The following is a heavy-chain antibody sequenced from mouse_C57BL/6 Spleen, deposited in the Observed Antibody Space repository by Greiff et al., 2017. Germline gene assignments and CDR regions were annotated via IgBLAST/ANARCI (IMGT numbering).Heavy chain of an antibody. V-gene: IGHV1-9*01. CDR1: GYTFTGYW. Sequence: QVQLQQSGAELMKPGASVKLSCKATGYTFTGYWIAWVKQRPGHGLEWIGEILPGTGSTNYNEKFKGKATFTADTSCNTDCMQLSSLTTEDSAIYYCARRITTRGSWFAYWGRGTLVTVTA. CDR3: ARRITTRGSWFAY. J-gene: IGHJ3*01. CDR2: ILPGTGST. D-gene: IGHD1-1*01.